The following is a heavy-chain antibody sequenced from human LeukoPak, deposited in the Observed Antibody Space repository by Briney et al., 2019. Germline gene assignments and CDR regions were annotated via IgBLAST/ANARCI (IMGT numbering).Heavy chain of an antibody. Sequence: GGTLRLSCAASGFTFSSYGMSWVRQAPGKGLEWVSGISGNGGSTYYADSVKGRLTISRDNSKNTLYLQMNSLRAEDTAVYYCAAVDVDTAFPWGQGTLVTVSS. CDR1: GFTFSSYG. J-gene: IGHJ5*02. CDR3: AAVDVDTAFP. CDR2: ISGNGGST. D-gene: IGHD5-18*01. V-gene: IGHV3-23*01.